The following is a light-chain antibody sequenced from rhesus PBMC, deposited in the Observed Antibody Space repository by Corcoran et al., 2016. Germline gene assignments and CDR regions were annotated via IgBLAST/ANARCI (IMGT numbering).Light chain of an antibody. V-gene: IGKV1-25*01. CDR2: RAS. CDR1: QSLSNY. CDR3: QQAYSYPLT. Sequence: DIQMTQSPSSLSASVGDRVTITCQASQSLSNYLDWYQQKPGKIPKLLIYRASSLQSGIPSRFIVSGSGTDFTLTISSLQPEDFATYYCQQAYSYPLTFGGGTKV. J-gene: IGKJ4*01.